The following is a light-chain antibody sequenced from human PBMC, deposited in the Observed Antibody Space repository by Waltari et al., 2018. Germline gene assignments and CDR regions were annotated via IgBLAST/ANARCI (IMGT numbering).Light chain of an antibody. CDR1: QSIGRW. Sequence: DIQMTQSPSTLSASVGDRVTIPCRASQSIGRWLAWYQQKPGKAPKLLIYDASSLVSGVPSTFSGSGFGTEFSLTISSLQPDDFATYYCQQYDGYSSFGQGTKLEIK. J-gene: IGKJ2*01. CDR3: QQYDGYSS. CDR2: DAS. V-gene: IGKV1-5*01.